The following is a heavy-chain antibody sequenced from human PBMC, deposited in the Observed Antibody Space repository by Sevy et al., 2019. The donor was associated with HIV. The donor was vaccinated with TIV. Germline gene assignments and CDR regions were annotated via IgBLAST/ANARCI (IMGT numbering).Heavy chain of an antibody. J-gene: IGHJ6*02. CDR3: ARDQGYSGYNYPLYYYYYGMDV. CDR1: GFTFSSYW. V-gene: IGHV3-74*01. D-gene: IGHD5-12*01. Sequence: GSLRLSCAASGFTFSSYWMHWVRQAPGKGLVWVSRINSDGSSTSYADSVKGRFTISRDNAKNTLYLQMNSLRAEDTAVYYCARDQGYSGYNYPLYYYYYGMDVWGQGTTVTVSS. CDR2: INSDGSST.